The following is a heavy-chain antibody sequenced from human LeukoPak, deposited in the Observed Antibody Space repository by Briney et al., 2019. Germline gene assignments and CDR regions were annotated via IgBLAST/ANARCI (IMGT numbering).Heavy chain of an antibody. Sequence: GGSLRLSCAASGLTFSSYGMNWVRQAPGKGLEWVSYISSASNTIYYADSVKGRFTISRDNAKNSLYLQMNSLRAEDTAMYYCARDGWFGDYNWFDPWGQGTLVTVSS. D-gene: IGHD3-10*01. V-gene: IGHV3-48*01. CDR1: GLTFSSYG. CDR2: ISSASNTI. CDR3: ARDGWFGDYNWFDP. J-gene: IGHJ5*02.